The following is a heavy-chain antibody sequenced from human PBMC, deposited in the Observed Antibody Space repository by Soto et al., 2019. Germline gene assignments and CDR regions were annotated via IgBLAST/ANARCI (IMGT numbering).Heavy chain of an antibody. J-gene: IGHJ6*02. D-gene: IGHD3-10*01. CDR1: GFTLSNYG. V-gene: IGHV3-33*01. CDR2: IWYDGSNI. Sequence: QVQLVESGGGVVQPGRSLRLSCAASGFTLSNYGMHWVRQAPGKGLEWVALIWYDGSNIYYTDSVKGRFTVSRDKSKNTLYLQMNSLRAEDTAVFYCVRNGVRGYGLDVWGQGTTVTVSS. CDR3: VRNGVRGYGLDV.